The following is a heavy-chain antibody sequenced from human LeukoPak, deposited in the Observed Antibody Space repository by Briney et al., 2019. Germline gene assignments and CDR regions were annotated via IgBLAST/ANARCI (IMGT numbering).Heavy chain of an antibody. Sequence: GGSLRLSCEASGFRFSSFSMNWVRRAPGKGLEWLADIKEDGREKNYVDSVKGRFTISRDNAKNSVYLQMNSLRVEDTAMYYCARRFDLWGRGIVVTVSS. J-gene: IGHJ2*01. CDR3: ARRFDL. CDR2: IKEDGREK. V-gene: IGHV3-7*01. CDR1: GFRFSSFS.